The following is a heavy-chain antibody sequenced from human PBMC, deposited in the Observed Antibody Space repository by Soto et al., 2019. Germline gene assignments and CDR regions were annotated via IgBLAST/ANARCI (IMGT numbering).Heavy chain of an antibody. CDR3: ARRARYYGSPSWFDP. Sequence: PSQTLSLTCSVSGGSISSFTNYCGWIRQPPCKGLEWIGTVYYNENTYYNPSLKTRATITVDTAKNRFPFNLRSVSAADTAMYFCARRARYYGSPSWFDPWGPGTLVTVSS. D-gene: IGHD3-10*01. J-gene: IGHJ5*02. V-gene: IGHV4-39*01. CDR2: VYYNENT. CDR1: GGSISSFTNY.